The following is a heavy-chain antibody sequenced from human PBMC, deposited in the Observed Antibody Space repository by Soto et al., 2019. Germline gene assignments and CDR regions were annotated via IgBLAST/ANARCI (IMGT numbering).Heavy chain of an antibody. CDR2: IWYDGSKK. D-gene: IGHD2-21*02. V-gene: IGHV3-33*06. CDR1: GFTFSTYG. Sequence: QVQLVESGGGVVQPGRSLRLSCAASGFTFSTYGIHWVRQAPGKGLEWLAVIWYDGSKKYYADSVQGRITISRDNSKNTVYLQMDNLRAEYTAVYYCVKDRCGGDCYWTPDFDHWGQGTLVTVSS. CDR3: VKDRCGGDCYWTPDFDH. J-gene: IGHJ4*02.